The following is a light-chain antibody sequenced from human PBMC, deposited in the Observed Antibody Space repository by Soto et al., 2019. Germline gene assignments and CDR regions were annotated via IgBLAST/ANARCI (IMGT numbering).Light chain of an antibody. CDR1: QSVSSN. V-gene: IGKV3-15*01. Sequence: EIVMTQSPATLSVSPGESATLSCRASQSVSSNLAWHQQKPGQAPRILMYDASTRATGISARFSGSGSGTEFTLTISRLEPEDFAVYYCQQFSSYPLTFGGGTKVDIK. J-gene: IGKJ4*01. CDR2: DAS. CDR3: QQFSSYPLT.